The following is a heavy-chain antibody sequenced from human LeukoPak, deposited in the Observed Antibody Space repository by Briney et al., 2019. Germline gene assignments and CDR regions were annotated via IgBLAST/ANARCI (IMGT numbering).Heavy chain of an antibody. CDR3: ARVCRSTSCYTGSRRDY. CDR1: GFTFSSYS. CDR2: INHSGST. V-gene: IGHV4-34*01. D-gene: IGHD2-2*02. Sequence: GSLRLSCAASGFTFSSYSMNWVRQPPGKGLEWIGEINHSGSTNYNPSLKSRVTISVDTSKNQFSLKLSSVTAADTAVYYCARVCRSTSCYTGSRRDYWGQGTLVTVSS. J-gene: IGHJ4*02.